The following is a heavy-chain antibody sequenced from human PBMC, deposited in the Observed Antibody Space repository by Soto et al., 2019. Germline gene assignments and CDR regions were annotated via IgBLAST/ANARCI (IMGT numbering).Heavy chain of an antibody. Sequence: GESLKISCKGSGYSFTSYWIGWVRQMPGKGLEWMGIIYPGDSDTRYSPSFQGQVTISADKSISTAYLQWSSLKASDTAVYYCARDRGPYYYDSSGYYFPLYYFDYWGQGTLVTVSS. CDR3: ARDRGPYYYDSSGYYFPLYYFDY. V-gene: IGHV5-51*01. CDR2: IYPGDSDT. J-gene: IGHJ4*02. CDR1: GYSFTSYW. D-gene: IGHD3-22*01.